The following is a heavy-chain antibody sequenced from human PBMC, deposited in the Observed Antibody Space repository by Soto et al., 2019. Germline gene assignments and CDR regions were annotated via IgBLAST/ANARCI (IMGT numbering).Heavy chain of an antibody. CDR3: ARGRREDVFNI. V-gene: IGHV4-59*11. Sequence: QVQLQESGPGLVKASETLSLTCIISGGAIGSHYWSWIRQPPGKALEWISYIYYSGTTRYNPSLKSRLTLSVDTSTNQFSLNLTSVTAADTATYYCARGRREDVFNIWGQGTVVTVSS. CDR1: GGAIGSHY. D-gene: IGHD1-26*01. J-gene: IGHJ3*02. CDR2: IYYSGTT.